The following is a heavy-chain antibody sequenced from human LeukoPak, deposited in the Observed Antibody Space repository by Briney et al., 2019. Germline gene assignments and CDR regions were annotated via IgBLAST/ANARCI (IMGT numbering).Heavy chain of an antibody. V-gene: IGHV4-34*01. CDR1: GGSFSGYY. D-gene: IGHD1-1*01. Sequence: PSETLSLTCAVYGGSFSGYYRSWIRQPPGKGLEWIGEINHSGSTNYNPSLKSRVTISVDTSKNQFSLKLSSVTAADTAVYYCATRQIYKWGQGTLVTVSS. CDR3: ATRQIYK. CDR2: INHSGST. J-gene: IGHJ4*02.